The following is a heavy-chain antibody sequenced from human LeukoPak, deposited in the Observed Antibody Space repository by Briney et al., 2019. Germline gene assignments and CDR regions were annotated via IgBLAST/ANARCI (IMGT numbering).Heavy chain of an antibody. V-gene: IGHV4-4*07. D-gene: IGHD3-16*01. CDR3: ARSYASSGLVH. Sequence: SETLSLTCTVSGVSISSYYWSWIRQPAGKGLEWVGRIYTSGSTNYNPSLKSRVTMSVDTSKNQSSLKLSSVTAADTAVYYCARSYASSGLVHWGQGTLVTVSS. CDR2: IYTSGST. J-gene: IGHJ4*02. CDR1: GVSISSYY.